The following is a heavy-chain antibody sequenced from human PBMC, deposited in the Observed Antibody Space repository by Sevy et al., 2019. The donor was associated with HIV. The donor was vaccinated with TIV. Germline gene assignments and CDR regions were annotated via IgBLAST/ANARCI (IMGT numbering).Heavy chain of an antibody. CDR2: IYYTGST. J-gene: IGHJ3*02. CDR1: GGSITGHY. D-gene: IGHD6-13*01. V-gene: IGHV4-59*11. CDR3: ARRMAAAAFDGFDI. Sequence: QSQTLSLTCTVSGGSITGHYWSWIRQPPGRGLEWIGYIYYTGSTNYNPSLKSRVTLSVDTSNNQISLKLNSLTAADTAVYYCARRMAAAAFDGFDIWGQGTMVTVSS.